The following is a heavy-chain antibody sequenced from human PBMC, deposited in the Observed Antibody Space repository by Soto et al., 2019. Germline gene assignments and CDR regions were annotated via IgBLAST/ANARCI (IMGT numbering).Heavy chain of an antibody. J-gene: IGHJ6*02. Sequence: VKVSCKASGGTFSSYTISWVRQAPGQGLEWMGRIIPILGIANYAQKFQGRVTITADKSTSTAYMELSSLRSEDTAVYYCARAGPYGGNDYYYYGMDIWGQGTTVTVSS. D-gene: IGHD4-17*01. CDR3: ARAGPYGGNDYYYYGMDI. V-gene: IGHV1-69*02. CDR1: GGTFSSYT. CDR2: IIPILGIA.